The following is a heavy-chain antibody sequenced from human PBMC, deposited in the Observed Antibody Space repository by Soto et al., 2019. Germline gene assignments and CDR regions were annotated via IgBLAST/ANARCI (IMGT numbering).Heavy chain of an antibody. J-gene: IGHJ6*02. CDR3: ARPRGRGLYYGMDV. CDR1: GGSISSSSYY. CDR2: IYYSGST. D-gene: IGHD6-25*01. Sequence: PSETLSLTCTVSGGSISSSSYYWGWIRQPPGKGLEWIGSIYYSGSTYYNPSLKRRVTISVDTSKNQFSLKLSSVTAADTAVYYCARPRGRGLYYGMDVWGQGTTVTVSS. V-gene: IGHV4-39*01.